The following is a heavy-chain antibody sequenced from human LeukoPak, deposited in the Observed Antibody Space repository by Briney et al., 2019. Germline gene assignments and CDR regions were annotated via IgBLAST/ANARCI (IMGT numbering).Heavy chain of an antibody. J-gene: IGHJ4*02. CDR3: ARGPPNWGYDY. V-gene: IGHV1-8*01. CDR2: MSPNSGDT. D-gene: IGHD7-27*01. Sequence: ASVKVSCKASGYTFTSYDFNWVRQATGQRPEWMGWMSPNSGDTGYAQKFQDRVTMTRNTSISTAYMEPSSLRSDNTAVYYCARGPPNWGYDYWGPGTLVTVSS. CDR1: GYTFTSYD.